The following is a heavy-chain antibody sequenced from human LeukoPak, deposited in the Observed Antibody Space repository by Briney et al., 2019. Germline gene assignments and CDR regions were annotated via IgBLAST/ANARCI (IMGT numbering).Heavy chain of an antibody. D-gene: IGHD2-2*01. CDR1: GFTFDDYA. CDR3: AGSWCSSTGCFPSRGRFDI. V-gene: IGHV3-9*01. Sequence: GRSLRLSCAASGFTFDDYAMHWVRQAPGKGLEWVSSISWNSGSIGYADSVKGQFTISRDNAKNSLYLQMNSLRAEDTALYYCAGSWCSSTGCFPSRGRFDIWGQGTMVTVSS. CDR2: ISWNSGSI. J-gene: IGHJ3*02.